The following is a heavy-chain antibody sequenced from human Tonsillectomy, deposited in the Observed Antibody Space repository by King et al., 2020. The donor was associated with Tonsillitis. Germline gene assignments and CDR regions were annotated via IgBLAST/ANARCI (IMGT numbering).Heavy chain of an antibody. D-gene: IGHD3-3*01. V-gene: IGHV4-34*01. Sequence: VQLPQWGARLLKPSATLSLNCAVYGGSFSGYYWTWIRQVPGKGLEWIGEINHSGSTNYNPSLKSRVTMSVDTSKNQVSLKLRSVTAADTAVYYCARGKYDVWSGYPDYFDYWGQGTLVTVSS. CDR1: GGSFSGYY. CDR2: INHSGST. CDR3: ARGKYDVWSGYPDYFDY. J-gene: IGHJ4*02.